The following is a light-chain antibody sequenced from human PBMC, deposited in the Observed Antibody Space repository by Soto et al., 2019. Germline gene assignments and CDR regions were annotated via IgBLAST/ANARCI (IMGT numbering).Light chain of an antibody. J-gene: IGKJ5*01. CDR1: QDIDKN. Sequence: IQLTQSPSSLSASVGDRATITCQASQDIDKNLNWYQQKPGKAPKLLIYDASSLQTGFPSRFSVSGSATDFTFTISSLQPEDIATYYCQQYDNLLPITFGQGTRLEIK. CDR3: QQYDNLLPIT. V-gene: IGKV1-33*01. CDR2: DAS.